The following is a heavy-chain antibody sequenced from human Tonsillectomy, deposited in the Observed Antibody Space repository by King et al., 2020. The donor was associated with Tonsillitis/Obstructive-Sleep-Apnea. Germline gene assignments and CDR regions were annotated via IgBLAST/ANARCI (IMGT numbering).Heavy chain of an antibody. CDR1: GLTFDDYA. Sequence: VQLVESGGGLVQPGRSLRLSCAASGLTFDDYAMHCVRHAPGKGLEWVSGISWNSGSIDYADSVKGRFTISRDNAKNSLYLQMNSLRPEDTALYYCAKGGGYFDWLSSYFDYWGQGTLVTVSS. CDR2: ISWNSGSI. J-gene: IGHJ4*02. D-gene: IGHD3-9*01. CDR3: AKGGGYFDWLSSYFDY. V-gene: IGHV3-9*01.